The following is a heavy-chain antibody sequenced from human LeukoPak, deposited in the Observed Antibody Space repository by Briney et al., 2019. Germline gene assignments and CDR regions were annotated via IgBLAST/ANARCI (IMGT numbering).Heavy chain of an antibody. D-gene: IGHD2-8*01. CDR2: IIPIFGTA. Sequence: ASVKVSCKASGGTFSSYAISWVRQAPGQGLEWMGGIIPIFGTANYAQKFQGRVTITADKSTSTAYMELSSLRSEDTAVYYCARARGLMVYAMGFDYWGQGTLVTVSS. J-gene: IGHJ4*02. CDR1: GGTFSSYA. V-gene: IGHV1-69*06. CDR3: ARARGLMVYAMGFDY.